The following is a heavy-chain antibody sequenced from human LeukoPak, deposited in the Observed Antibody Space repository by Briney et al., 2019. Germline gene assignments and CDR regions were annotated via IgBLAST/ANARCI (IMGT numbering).Heavy chain of an antibody. Sequence: GRALRLSCAASGFTFSGYAMHWVRQAPGKGLEGVAVISYDGSNKYYADSVKGRFTISRDNSKNTLYLQMNSLRAEDTAVYYCARVGSAMVRGSLYYYYYGMDVWGQGTTVTVSS. CDR2: ISYDGSNK. J-gene: IGHJ6*02. CDR3: ARVGSAMVRGSLYYYYYGMDV. V-gene: IGHV3-30-3*01. CDR1: GFTFSGYA. D-gene: IGHD3-10*01.